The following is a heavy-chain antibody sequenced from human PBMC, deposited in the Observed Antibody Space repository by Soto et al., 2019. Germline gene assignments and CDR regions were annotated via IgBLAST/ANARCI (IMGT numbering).Heavy chain of an antibody. D-gene: IGHD3-9*01. CDR3: ARGEGDILTGYYKAPPPYNWFDP. Sequence: PSETLSLTCTVSGSSISSSSYYWGWIRQPPGKGLEWIGSIYYSGSTYYNPSLKSRVTISVDTSKTQFSLKLSSVTAADTAVYYCARGEGDILTGYYKAPPPYNWFDPWGQGTPVTVSS. CDR1: GSSISSSSYY. V-gene: IGHV4-39*01. J-gene: IGHJ5*02. CDR2: IYYSGST.